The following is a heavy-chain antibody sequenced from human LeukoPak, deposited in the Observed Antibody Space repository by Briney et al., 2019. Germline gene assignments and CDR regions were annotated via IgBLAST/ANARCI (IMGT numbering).Heavy chain of an antibody. Sequence: GGSLRLSCAASGFTFSSYGMHWVRQAPGKGLEWVAFIRYDGSNKYYADSVKGRFTISRDNSKNTLYLQMNSLRAEDTAVYYCAKDYDFWSGRLDYWGQGTLVTVSP. J-gene: IGHJ4*02. CDR2: IRYDGSNK. V-gene: IGHV3-30*02. CDR1: GFTFSSYG. D-gene: IGHD3-3*01. CDR3: AKDYDFWSGRLDY.